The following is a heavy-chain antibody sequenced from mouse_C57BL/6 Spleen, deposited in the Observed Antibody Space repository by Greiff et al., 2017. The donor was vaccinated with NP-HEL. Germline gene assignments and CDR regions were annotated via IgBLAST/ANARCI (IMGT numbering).Heavy chain of an antibody. V-gene: IGHV1-72*01. CDR2: IDPNSGGT. Sequence: VQLQQSGAELVKPGASVKLSCKASGYTFTSYWMHWVKQRPGRGLEWIGRIDPNSGGTKYNEKFKSKATLTVDKPSSTAYMQLSSLTSEDSAVYYCARHPGGLFLNGAMDYWGQGTSVTVSS. J-gene: IGHJ4*01. CDR1: GYTFTSYW. CDR3: ARHPGGLFLNGAMDY.